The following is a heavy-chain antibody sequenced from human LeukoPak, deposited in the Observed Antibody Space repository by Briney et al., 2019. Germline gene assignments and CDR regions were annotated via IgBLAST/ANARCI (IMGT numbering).Heavy chain of an antibody. Sequence: SETLSLTCTVSGGSVSSGSYYWSWIRQPPGKGLEWIGYIYYSGSTNYNPSLKSRVTISVDTSKNQFSLKLSSVTAADTAVYYCARVGCSSTSCYAGDYYYYGMDVWGQGTTVTVSS. J-gene: IGHJ6*02. CDR2: IYYSGST. D-gene: IGHD2-2*01. CDR1: GGSVSSGSYY. CDR3: ARVGCSSTSCYAGDYYYYGMDV. V-gene: IGHV4-61*01.